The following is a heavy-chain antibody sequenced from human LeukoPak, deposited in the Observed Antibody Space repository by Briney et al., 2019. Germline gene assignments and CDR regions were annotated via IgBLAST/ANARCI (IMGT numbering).Heavy chain of an antibody. CDR2: INPNSGGT. CDR3: ARDLRGFTHAFDI. Sequence: GASVTVSCKASGYTFTGYYMHWVRQAPGQGLEWMGWINPNSGGTNYAQEYQGRVTMTRDTSISTAYMELSRLRSDDTAVYYCARDLRGFTHAFDIWGQGTMVTVSS. J-gene: IGHJ3*02. V-gene: IGHV1-2*02. CDR1: GYTFTGYY.